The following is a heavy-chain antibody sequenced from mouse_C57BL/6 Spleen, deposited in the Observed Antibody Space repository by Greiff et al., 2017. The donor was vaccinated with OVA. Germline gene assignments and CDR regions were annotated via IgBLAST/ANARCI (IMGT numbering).Heavy chain of an antibody. CDR3: TRSDLDY. J-gene: IGHJ2*01. Sequence: QVQLQPSGAELLRPGASVTLSCTASGYTFTDYEMHWVQQTPVHGLAWIGALDPETGGTAYNQKFTGKAILTADKASSTAYRERRSLTSEDSAVYYCTRSDLDYWGKGTTLTVSS. CDR2: LDPETGGT. V-gene: IGHV1-15*01. CDR1: GYTFTDYE.